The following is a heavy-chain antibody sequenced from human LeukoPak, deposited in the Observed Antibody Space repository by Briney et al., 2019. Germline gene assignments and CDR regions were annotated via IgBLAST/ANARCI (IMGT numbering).Heavy chain of an antibody. CDR1: GGSISSYY. CDR2: VYYSGST. CDR3: ARSGYSSGWYYFDY. V-gene: IGHV4-59*08. J-gene: IGHJ4*02. Sequence: LETLSLTCTVSGGSISSYYWTWIRQPPGKGLEWIGYVYYSGSTNYNPSLKSRVTISVDTSKNQFSLKLSSVTAADTAVYYCARSGYSSGWYYFDYWGQGSLVTVSS. D-gene: IGHD6-19*01.